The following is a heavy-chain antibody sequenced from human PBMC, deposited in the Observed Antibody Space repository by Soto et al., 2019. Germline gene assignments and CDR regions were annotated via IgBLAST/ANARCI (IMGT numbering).Heavy chain of an antibody. CDR1: GYSFTSLH. CDR3: ARGSPGSVDH. Sequence: ASVKVSCKASGYSFTSLHFNWVRQATGQGLEWIGWMNPHSGDTGFAQRFQGRVTMTRNTSINTAYMELSSLRSQVTAVYYCARGSPGSVDHWGQGTQVTVPS. V-gene: IGHV1-8*01. J-gene: IGHJ4*02. D-gene: IGHD3-10*01. CDR2: MNPHSGDT.